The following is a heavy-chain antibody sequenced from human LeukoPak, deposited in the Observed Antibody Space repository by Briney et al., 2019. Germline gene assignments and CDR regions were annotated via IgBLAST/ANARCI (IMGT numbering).Heavy chain of an antibody. CDR3: ARGYCSSTSCHNWFDP. J-gene: IGHJ5*02. CDR1: GGSISSYY. D-gene: IGHD2-2*01. Sequence: SETLSLTCTVSGGSISSYYRSWIRQPAGKGLEWIGRTYTSGSTNYNPSLKSRVTMSVDTSKNQFSLKLSSVTAADTAVYYCARGYCSSTSCHNWFDPWGQGTLVTVSS. CDR2: TYTSGST. V-gene: IGHV4-4*07.